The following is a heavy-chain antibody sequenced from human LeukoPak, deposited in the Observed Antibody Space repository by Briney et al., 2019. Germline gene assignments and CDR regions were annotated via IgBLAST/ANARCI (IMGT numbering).Heavy chain of an antibody. V-gene: IGHV1-69*05. Sequence: SVKVSCRASGGTFSTYAISWVRQAPGQGLEWMGRIIPMFGTTLYAQRFQGRVTFTTDESTNTAYMELSSLRSEDTAVYYCAREWIWIQPYFDYWGQGTPVTVSS. CDR2: IIPMFGTT. J-gene: IGHJ4*02. CDR1: GGTFSTYA. D-gene: IGHD5-18*01. CDR3: AREWIWIQPYFDY.